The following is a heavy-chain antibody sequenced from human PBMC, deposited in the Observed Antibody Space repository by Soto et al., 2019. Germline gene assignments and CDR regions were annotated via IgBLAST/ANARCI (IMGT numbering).Heavy chain of an antibody. V-gene: IGHV3-53*01. CDR3: EKERASVYGLDV. CDR1: GFTVSSNY. Sequence: EVQLVESGGGLIQPGVSLRLSCAASGFTVSSNYMSWVRQAPGKGLEWVSVIYSGGSTYYADSVKVRFTISRDNSKNTRYHETNSLRAEDTAVYCCEKERASVYGLDVWGQGTTVTVS. CDR2: IYSGGST. J-gene: IGHJ6*02.